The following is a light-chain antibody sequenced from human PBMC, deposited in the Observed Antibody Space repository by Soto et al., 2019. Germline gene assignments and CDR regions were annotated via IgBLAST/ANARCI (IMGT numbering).Light chain of an antibody. CDR2: GAS. J-gene: IGKJ4*01. Sequence: EIVLTQSPGTLSLSPGERATLSCRASQSVSSNYLAWYQQKPGQAPRLLIYGASDRATGIPDRFSGSGSGTDFTLTISRREPEDFAVYHCKQYGSSPPTLGGGTKVEIK. CDR1: QSVSSNY. V-gene: IGKV3-20*01. CDR3: KQYGSSPPT.